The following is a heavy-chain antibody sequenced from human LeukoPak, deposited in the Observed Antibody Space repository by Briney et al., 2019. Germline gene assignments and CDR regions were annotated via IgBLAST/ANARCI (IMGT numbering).Heavy chain of an antibody. CDR2: ISSSSSYI. CDR1: GFTFSSYS. J-gene: IGHJ3*02. CDR3: ARTGNHDAFDI. D-gene: IGHD1-14*01. V-gene: IGHV3-21*01. Sequence: PGGSRRLSCAASGFTFSSYSMNWVRQAPGKGLEWVSSISSSSSYIYYADSVKGRFAISRDNAKNSLYLQMNSLRAEDTAVYYCARTGNHDAFDIWGQGTMVTVSS.